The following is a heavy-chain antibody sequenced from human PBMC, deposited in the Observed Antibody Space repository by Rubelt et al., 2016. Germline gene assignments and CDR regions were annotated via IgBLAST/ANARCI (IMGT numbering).Heavy chain of an antibody. J-gene: IGHJ4*02. D-gene: IGHD1-14*01. Sequence: EVQLVESGGDLVQPGGSLRLSCAASGFTFSTYAMSWFRQSPGKGLEWVSGISGSGGATVDADSVKGRFSVSRDNSENRLKRQMNSLRAEDTAVYYCAKSTSNTITYYFDYWGQGSLVTVSS. CDR2: ISGSGGAT. CDR3: AKSTSNTITYYFDY. CDR1: GFTFSTYA. V-gene: IGHV3-23*04.